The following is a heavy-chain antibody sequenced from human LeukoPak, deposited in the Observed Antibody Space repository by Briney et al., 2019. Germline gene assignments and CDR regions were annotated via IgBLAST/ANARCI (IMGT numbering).Heavy chain of an antibody. CDR2: IYHSGST. D-gene: IGHD5-12*01. CDR3: ARGGGYASPIGY. V-gene: IGHV4-59*01. J-gene: IGHJ4*02. Sequence: SETLSLTGTLSGGSISTYYWSWIRQPPGKGLDWIGYIYHSGSTNYNPSLKSRVTISVDTSKNQFSLKLSSVTAADTAVYYCARGGGYASPIGYWGQGALVTVSS. CDR1: GGSISTYY.